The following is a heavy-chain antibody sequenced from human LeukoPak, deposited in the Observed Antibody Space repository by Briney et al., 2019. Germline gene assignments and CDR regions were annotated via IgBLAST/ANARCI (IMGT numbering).Heavy chain of an antibody. J-gene: IGHJ4*02. CDR2: ISAYNGNT. CDR1: GYTFTSYG. V-gene: IGHV1-18*01. CDR3: ARSIAVAGLRPWARRVSPTFDY. Sequence: GASVKVSCKASGYTFTSYGISWVRQAPGQGLEWMGWISAYNGNTNYAQKLQGRVTMTTDTSTSTAYMELRSLRSDDTAVYYCARSIAVAGLRPWARRVSPTFDYWGQGTLVTLSS. D-gene: IGHD6-19*01.